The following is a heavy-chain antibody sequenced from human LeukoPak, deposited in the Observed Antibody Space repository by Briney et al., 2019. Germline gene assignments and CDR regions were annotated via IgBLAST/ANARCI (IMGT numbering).Heavy chain of an antibody. V-gene: IGHV3-30*02. CDR2: IENDGSNK. CDR3: AKDPARGQLGIFDY. J-gene: IGHJ4*02. D-gene: IGHD6-6*01. CDR1: EFIFSNYG. Sequence: GGSLRLSCAASEFIFSNYGMCWVRQAPGKGLEWVAFIENDGSNKYYADSVRGRFTISRDNSRNTLYMQMNSLRVEDMAVYYCAKDPARGQLGIFDYWGQGVLVTVSS.